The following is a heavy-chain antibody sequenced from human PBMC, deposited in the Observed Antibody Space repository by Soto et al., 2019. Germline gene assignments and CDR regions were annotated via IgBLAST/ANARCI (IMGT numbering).Heavy chain of an antibody. J-gene: IGHJ6*02. Sequence: AETLARTCTVSGGSINSYFWDWIRQSPGKVLELIGFIYYNGSTNYNPSLKSRVTISVDTSRNQFSLRLTSVTAADTAVYYCARERVTIWGVVLPAGIGVGGPGTTVT. CDR2: IYYNGST. CDR1: GGSINSYF. V-gene: IGHV4-59*01. D-gene: IGHD3-3*01. CDR3: ARERVTIWGVVLPAGIGV.